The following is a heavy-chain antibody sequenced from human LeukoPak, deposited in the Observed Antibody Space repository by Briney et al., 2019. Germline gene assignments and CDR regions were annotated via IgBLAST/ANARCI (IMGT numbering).Heavy chain of an antibody. D-gene: IGHD3-10*01. Sequence: SETLSLTCTVSGGSIGSSSYYWGWIRQPPGKGLAWIGSIYYSGSTYYNPSLKSRVTISVDTSKNQFSLKLNSVTAADTAVYYCARASYRSGTPYFYYYIDVWGKGTTVTISS. CDR1: GGSIGSSSYY. CDR3: ARASYRSGTPYFYYYIDV. V-gene: IGHV4-39*07. J-gene: IGHJ6*03. CDR2: IYYSGST.